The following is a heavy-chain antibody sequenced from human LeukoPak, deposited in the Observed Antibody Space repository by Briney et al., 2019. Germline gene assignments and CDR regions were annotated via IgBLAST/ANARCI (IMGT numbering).Heavy chain of an antibody. CDR3: ARVFRSGGNCYFDY. D-gene: IGHD2-15*01. CDR2: IYDSGST. V-gene: IGHV4-59*01. CDR1: GDSISTYY. Sequence: SETLSLTCTVSGDSISTYYWSWIRQPPGGGLDWIGAIYDSGSTKYNPSLKSRVTVSVDTSRSQFSLKLSSVTAADTAVYYCARVFRSGGNCYFDYRGQGILVTVSS. J-gene: IGHJ4*02.